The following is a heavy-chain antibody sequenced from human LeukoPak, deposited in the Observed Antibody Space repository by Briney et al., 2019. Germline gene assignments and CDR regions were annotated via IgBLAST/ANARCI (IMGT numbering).Heavy chain of an antibody. V-gene: IGHV3-30*04. CDR2: ISYDGSNK. Sequence: GRSLRLSCAASGFTFSSYAMHWVRQAPGKGLEWVAVISYDGSNKYYADSVKGRFTISRDNSKNTLYLQMNSLRAEDTAVYYCARGYGSGSYYKIPANDYWGQGTLVTVSS. J-gene: IGHJ4*02. CDR1: GFTFSSYA. CDR3: ARGYGSGSYYKIPANDY. D-gene: IGHD3-10*01.